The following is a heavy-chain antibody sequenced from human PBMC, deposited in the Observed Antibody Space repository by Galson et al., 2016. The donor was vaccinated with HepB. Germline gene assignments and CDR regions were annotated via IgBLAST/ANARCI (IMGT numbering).Heavy chain of an antibody. CDR2: ISYDGSNK. CDR1: GFTFSNYA. CDR3: SRDGAVRGIISYFYYGMEV. J-gene: IGHJ6*02. D-gene: IGHD3-10*01. V-gene: IGHV3-30*04. Sequence: SLRLSCAASGFTFSNYAMHWVRQAPGKGLEWVAVISYDGSNKYYVDSVKGRFTISRDNSKNTLYLQMNSLRVEDTAVYYCSRDGAVRGIISYFYYGMEVWGQGTTVTVSS.